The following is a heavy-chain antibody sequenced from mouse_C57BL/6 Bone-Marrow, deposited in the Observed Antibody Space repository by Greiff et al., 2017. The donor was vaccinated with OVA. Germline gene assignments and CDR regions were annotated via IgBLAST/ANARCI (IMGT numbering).Heavy chain of an antibody. V-gene: IGHV1-76*01. J-gene: IGHJ2*01. CDR2: IYPGSGNT. CDR3: DRDDCYFFEY. Sequence: QVQLQQSGAEVVRPGASVKLSCKASGYTFTDHYINWVKQRPGQGLEWIARIYPGSGNTYYNEKFKGKATLTAEKSSNTAYMPLSSLTSEDSAVYSGDRDDCYFFEYWGQGTTLTVSS. CDR1: GYTFTDHY. D-gene: IGHD2-3*01.